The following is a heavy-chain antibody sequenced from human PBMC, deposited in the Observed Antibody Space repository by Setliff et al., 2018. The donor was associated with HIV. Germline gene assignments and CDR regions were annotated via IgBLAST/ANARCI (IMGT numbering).Heavy chain of an antibody. CDR1: GYTFTSYD. CDR3: ATPMFPNYHDNSVLID. J-gene: IGHJ1*01. Sequence: ASVKVSCKTSGYTFTSYDVHWVRQATGQGLGWMGYLNPKSGDTGSAQRFQDRLTITADTSVSTAYLELGSLRSDDTAVYYCATPMFPNYHDNSVLIDWGQGTPVTVSS. CDR2: LNPKSGDT. V-gene: IGHV1-8*03. D-gene: IGHD3-22*01.